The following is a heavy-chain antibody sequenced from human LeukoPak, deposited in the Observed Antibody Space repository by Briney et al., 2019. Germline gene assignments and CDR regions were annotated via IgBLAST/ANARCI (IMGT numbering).Heavy chain of an antibody. J-gene: IGHJ5*02. CDR3: ARDDPITIFGVVTRYNWFDP. Sequence: GSSVKVSCKASGGTFSSYTISWVRQAPGQGLEWMGRIIPILGIANYAQKFQGRVTITADKSTSTAYMELSSLRSEDTAVYYCARDDPITIFGVVTRYNWFDPWGRGTLVTVSS. V-gene: IGHV1-69*04. CDR2: IIPILGIA. D-gene: IGHD3-3*01. CDR1: GGTFSSYT.